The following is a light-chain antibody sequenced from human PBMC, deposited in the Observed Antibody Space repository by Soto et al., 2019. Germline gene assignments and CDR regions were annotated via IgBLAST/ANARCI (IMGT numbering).Light chain of an antibody. J-gene: IGLJ3*02. Sequence: QSVLTQSPSTSGTPGQRVTISCSGNTASIGKNYVYWYQQFPGTAPKLLIYSDNQRPSWVPDRFSVSKSDTSASLAISGLRSEDEAVYYCAAWDDRMSGRVFGGGTQLTVL. V-gene: IGLV1-47*02. CDR1: TASIGKNY. CDR3: AAWDDRMSGRV. CDR2: SDN.